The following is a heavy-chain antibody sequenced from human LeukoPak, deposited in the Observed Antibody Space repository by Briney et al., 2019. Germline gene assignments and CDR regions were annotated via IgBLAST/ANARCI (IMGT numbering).Heavy chain of an antibody. V-gene: IGHV3-7*01. D-gene: IGHD5-18*01. CDR1: GFTFSSYW. J-gene: IGHJ4*02. CDR2: MKQDGSEK. CDR3: ARDTGGGYSCYDC. Sequence: GGSLRLSCAASGFTFSSYWMTWVRQAPGKGLEWLANMKQDGSEKYYVDSVKGRFTISRDNAKNSLYLQMNSLRGEDTAVYYCARDTGGGYSCYDCWGQGTLVTVSS.